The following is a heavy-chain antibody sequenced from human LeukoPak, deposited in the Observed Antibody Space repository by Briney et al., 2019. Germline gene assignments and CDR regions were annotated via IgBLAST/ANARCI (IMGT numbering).Heavy chain of an antibody. Sequence: SETLSLTCTVSGGSISSSIYYWGWIRKPPGKGLEWIGSIYYSGSTYYNPSLKSRVTIFVDRSKNQFSLKLSSVTAADTAVYYCVRVMLGTPNWFDPWGQGTLVTVSS. V-gene: IGHV4-39*07. D-gene: IGHD3-10*02. J-gene: IGHJ5*02. CDR3: VRVMLGTPNWFDP. CDR2: IYYSGST. CDR1: GGSISSSIYY.